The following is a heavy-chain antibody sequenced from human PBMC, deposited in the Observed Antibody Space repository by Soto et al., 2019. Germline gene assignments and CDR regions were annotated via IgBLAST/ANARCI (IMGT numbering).Heavy chain of an antibody. J-gene: IGHJ3*02. D-gene: IGHD6-13*01. CDR3: ALGSWSGETFDI. CDR2: IIPMLAIT. Sequence: QVQLVQSGAEVKKPGSSVKVSCKASGGTFNVYTIIWVRQAPGQGLEWMGRIIPMLAITNYAQRFQGRVTLTADTSTTTAYMELSSLTSEXTAVYYCALGSWSGETFDIWGQGTLVTVSS. CDR1: GGTFNVYT. V-gene: IGHV1-69*02.